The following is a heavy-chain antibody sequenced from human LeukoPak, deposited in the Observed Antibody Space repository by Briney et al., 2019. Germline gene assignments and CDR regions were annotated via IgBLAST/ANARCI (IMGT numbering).Heavy chain of an antibody. V-gene: IGHV4-59*08. CDR1: GGSISTYY. Sequence: SETLSLTCTVSGGSISTYYWSWIRQPPGKGLEWIGYIYYSGSTNYNPSLKSRVTISVDTSKNQFSLKLSSVTVADTAVYYCATRGTYYYYGMDVWGQGTTVIVSS. CDR2: IYYSGST. D-gene: IGHD1-1*01. CDR3: ATRGTYYYYGMDV. J-gene: IGHJ6*02.